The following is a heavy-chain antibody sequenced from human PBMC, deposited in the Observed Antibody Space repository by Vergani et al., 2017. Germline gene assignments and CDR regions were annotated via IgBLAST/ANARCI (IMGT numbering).Heavy chain of an antibody. D-gene: IGHD2-15*01. CDR1: GGSFSGYY. CDR2: INQSGST. V-gene: IGHV4-34*01. J-gene: IGHJ6*02. Sequence: QVQLQQWGAGLLKPSETLSLTCAVYGGSFSGYYWSWIRQPPGKGLEWIGEINQSGSTNYNPSLKSRVTISVDTSKNQFSLKLSSVTAADTAVYYCARQRGISLAVWGMDVWGQGTTVTVSS. CDR3: ARQRGISLAVWGMDV.